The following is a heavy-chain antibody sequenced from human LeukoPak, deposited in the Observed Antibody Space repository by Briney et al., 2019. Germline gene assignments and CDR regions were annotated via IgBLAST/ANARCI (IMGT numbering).Heavy chain of an antibody. CDR2: INWNGGST. Sequence: GGSLRLSCAASGFTFNSYEMNWVRQAPGKGLEWVSGINWNGGSTGYADSVKGRFTISRDNAKNSLYLQMNSLRAEDTALYHCARAGGDYGDYYYYYYMDVWGKGTTVTISS. D-gene: IGHD4-17*01. V-gene: IGHV3-20*01. CDR1: GFTFNSYE. CDR3: ARAGGDYGDYYYYYYMDV. J-gene: IGHJ6*03.